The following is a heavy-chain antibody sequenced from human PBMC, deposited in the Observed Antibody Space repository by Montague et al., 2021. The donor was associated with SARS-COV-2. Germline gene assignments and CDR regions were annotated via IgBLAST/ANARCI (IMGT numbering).Heavy chain of an antibody. J-gene: IGHJ6*03. Sequence: SETLSLTCTVSGGSISSYYWSWIRQPSGKGLEWIGYIYYSGSTNYNPSLKSRVTISVDTSKNQFSQKLSSVTAADTVVYYCARDSRTDFDWLFPDSGSYYYYMDVWGKGTTVTVSS. CDR2: IYYSGST. CDR1: GGSISSYY. D-gene: IGHD3-9*01. V-gene: IGHV4-59*01. CDR3: ARDSRTDFDWLFPDSGSYYYYMDV.